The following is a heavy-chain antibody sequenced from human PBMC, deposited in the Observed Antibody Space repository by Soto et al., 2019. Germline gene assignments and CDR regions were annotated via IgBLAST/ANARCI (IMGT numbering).Heavy chain of an antibody. CDR1: GGSISSSNW. D-gene: IGHD3-22*01. V-gene: IGHV4-4*02. CDR2: IYHSGST. J-gene: IGHJ3*02. CDR3: AREGNTMIVVVKGHAFDI. Sequence: SETLSLTCAGSGGSISSSNWWSWVRQPPGKGLEWIGEIYHSGSTNYNPSLKSRVTISVDKSKNQFSLKLSSVTAADTAVYYCAREGNTMIVVVKGHAFDIRGPGTMVTVSS.